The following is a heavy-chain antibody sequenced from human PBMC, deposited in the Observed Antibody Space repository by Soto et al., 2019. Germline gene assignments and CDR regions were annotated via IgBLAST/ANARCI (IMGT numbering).Heavy chain of an antibody. Sequence: GGSLRLSCAASGFTFSSYAMHWVRQAPGKGLEWVAVISYDGSNKYYADSVKGRFTISRDNSKNTLYLQMNSLRAEDTAVYYCAREVLRFLEWYGMDVWGQGTTVTVSS. CDR2: ISYDGSNK. J-gene: IGHJ6*02. CDR1: GFTFSSYA. V-gene: IGHV3-30-3*01. CDR3: AREVLRFLEWYGMDV. D-gene: IGHD3-3*01.